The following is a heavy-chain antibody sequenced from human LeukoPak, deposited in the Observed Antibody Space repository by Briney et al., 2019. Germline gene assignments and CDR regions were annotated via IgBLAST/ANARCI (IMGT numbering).Heavy chain of an antibody. V-gene: IGHV5-51*01. CDR1: GYRFTSYW. CDR3: ARLIAYYDSSGYQWNWFDP. D-gene: IGHD3-22*01. Sequence: GESLKISCKGSGYRFTSYWIGWVRPMPGKGLEWMGIIYPGDSDTRYSPSFQGQVTISADKSISTAYLQWSSLKASDTAMYYCARLIAYYDSSGYQWNWFDPWGQGTLVTVSS. CDR2: IYPGDSDT. J-gene: IGHJ5*02.